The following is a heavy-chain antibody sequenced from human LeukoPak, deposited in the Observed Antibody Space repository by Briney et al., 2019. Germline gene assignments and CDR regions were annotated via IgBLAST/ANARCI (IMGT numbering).Heavy chain of an antibody. J-gene: IGHJ3*02. V-gene: IGHV3-7*01. CDR2: IKQDGSEK. CDR1: GFTFSSYW. CDR3: ARATYYYDSSGYYSTQQVFDI. D-gene: IGHD3-22*01. Sequence: GGSLRLSCAASGFTFSSYWMSWVRQAPGKGLEWVANIKQDGSEKYYVDSVKGRFTISRDNAKNSLYLQMNSLRAEDTAVYYCARATYYYDSSGYYSTQQVFDIWGQGTMVTVSS.